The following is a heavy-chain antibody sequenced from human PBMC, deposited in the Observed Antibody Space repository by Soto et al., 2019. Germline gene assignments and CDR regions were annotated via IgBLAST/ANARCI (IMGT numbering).Heavy chain of an antibody. Sequence: SETLSLTCTVSGGSISSYYWSWIRQPPGKGLEWIGYIYYSGSTNYNPSLKSRVTISVDTSKNQFSLKLSSVTAADTAVYYCAASTDSWGDGAFDIWGQGTMVTVSS. CDR3: AASTDSWGDGAFDI. D-gene: IGHD2-15*01. V-gene: IGHV4-59*01. J-gene: IGHJ3*02. CDR2: IYYSGST. CDR1: GGSISSYY.